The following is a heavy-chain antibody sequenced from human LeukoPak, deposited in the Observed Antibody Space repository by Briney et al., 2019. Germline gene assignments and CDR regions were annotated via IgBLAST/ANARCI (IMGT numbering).Heavy chain of an antibody. J-gene: IGHJ4*02. Sequence: ASVKVSCKASGDTFSSYSFIWVRQAPGQGLEWMGRINPILGLANYAQNFQVRLTITADTSTNTASMELSSLISEDTGVYYCAGEYDDISHWGQGTLVTVAS. V-gene: IGHV1-69*02. D-gene: IGHD3-9*01. CDR2: INPILGLA. CDR1: GDTFSSYS. CDR3: AGEYDDISH.